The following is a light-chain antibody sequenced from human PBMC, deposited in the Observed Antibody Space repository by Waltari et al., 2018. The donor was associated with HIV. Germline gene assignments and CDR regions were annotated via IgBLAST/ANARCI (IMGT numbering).Light chain of an antibody. J-gene: IGKJ2*01. CDR3: QYRHNWPPRYT. V-gene: IGKV3-15*01. Sequence: EIVMTQSPATLSVSPGEGATLSCRASQSVSSNLAWYQQRPGQTPRLLSFSTSTRATGVPARFSGSGSGTEFTLTISSLQSEDFAVYYCQYRHNWPPRYTFGQGTKLEIK. CDR2: STS. CDR1: QSVSSN.